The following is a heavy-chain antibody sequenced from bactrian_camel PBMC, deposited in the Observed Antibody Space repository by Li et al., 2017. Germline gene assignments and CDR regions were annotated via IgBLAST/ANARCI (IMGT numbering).Heavy chain of an antibody. CDR1: GDILGRNC. J-gene: IGHJ4*01. CDR3: VADSLTRAECYSGSWSPHKS. D-gene: IGHD1*01. V-gene: IGHV3S53*01. CDR2: IATFGSST. Sequence: HVQLVESGGGSVKAGGSLKLSCAAAGDILGRNCMAWFRQAPGKEREGVASIATFGSSTSYANSVKGRFTISQANAKNTVYLQMNSLKPEDTAMYYCVADSLTRAECYSGSWSPHKSWGQGTQVTVS.